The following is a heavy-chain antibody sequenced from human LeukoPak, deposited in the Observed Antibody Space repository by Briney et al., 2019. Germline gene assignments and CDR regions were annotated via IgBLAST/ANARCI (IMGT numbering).Heavy chain of an antibody. D-gene: IGHD3-10*01. V-gene: IGHV4-39*01. CDR3: ARVGSYYNGNFDY. CDR1: GGSISSSSYY. CDR2: IYYSGTT. J-gene: IGHJ4*02. Sequence: SETLSLTCTVSGGSISSSSYYWGRIRQPPGKGLEWIGTIYYSGTTYYNPSLKSRVTISVDTSKNQFSLKLTSVTAADTAVYYCARVGSYYNGNFDYWGQGTLVTVSS.